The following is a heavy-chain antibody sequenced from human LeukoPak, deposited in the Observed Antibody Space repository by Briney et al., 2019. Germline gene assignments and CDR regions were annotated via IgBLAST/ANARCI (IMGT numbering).Heavy chain of an antibody. J-gene: IGHJ4*02. Sequence: GRSLRLSCAASEFTFSSYAMHWVRQAPGKGLERVAVISYDGSNKYYADSVKGRFTISRDNSKNTLYLQMNSLRAEDTALYYCARSPVIYCSGGSGECYFDYWGQGTLVTVSS. D-gene: IGHD2-15*01. V-gene: IGHV3-30*04. CDR2: ISYDGSNK. CDR3: ARSPVIYCSGGSGECYFDY. CDR1: EFTFSSYA.